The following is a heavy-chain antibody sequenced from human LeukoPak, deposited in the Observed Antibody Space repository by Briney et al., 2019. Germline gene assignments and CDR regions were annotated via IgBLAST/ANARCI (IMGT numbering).Heavy chain of an antibody. J-gene: IGHJ4*02. D-gene: IGHD5-12*01. CDR2: INHSGST. Sequence: SETLSLTCAVYGGSFSGYYWSWIRQPPGKGLEWIGEINHSGSTNYNPSLQSRVTISVDTSKNQFSLKLSSVTAADTAVYYCARVGLVASFNTPLFDYWGQGTLVTVSS. CDR1: GGSFSGYY. CDR3: ARVGLVASFNTPLFDY. V-gene: IGHV4-34*01.